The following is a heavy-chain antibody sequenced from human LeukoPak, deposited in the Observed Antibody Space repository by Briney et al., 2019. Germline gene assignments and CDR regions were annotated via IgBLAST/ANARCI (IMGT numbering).Heavy chain of an antibody. J-gene: IGHJ4*02. Sequence: PSQTLSLTCTVSGGSISSGSYYWSWIRQPAGKGLEWIGRIYTSGSTNYNPSLKSRVTISVDTSKNQFSLKLSSVTAADTAVYYCARGYSYGFDYWGQGTLVTVSS. CDR3: ARGYSYGFDY. V-gene: IGHV4-61*02. CDR1: GGSISSGSYY. CDR2: IYTSGST. D-gene: IGHD5-18*01.